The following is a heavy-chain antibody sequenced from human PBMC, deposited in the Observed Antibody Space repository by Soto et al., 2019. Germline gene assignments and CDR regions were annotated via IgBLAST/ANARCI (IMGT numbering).Heavy chain of an antibody. CDR3: ATDPGEYNWNYVVAFDI. J-gene: IGHJ3*02. CDR2: ISGSGGST. CDR1: GFTFSSYA. V-gene: IGHV3-23*01. D-gene: IGHD1-7*01. Sequence: PGGSLRLSCAASGFTFSSYAMSWVRQAPGKGLEWVSAISGSGGSTYYADSVKGRFTISRDNSKNTLYLQMNSLRAEDTAVYYCATDPGEYNWNYVVAFDIWGQGTMVTVS.